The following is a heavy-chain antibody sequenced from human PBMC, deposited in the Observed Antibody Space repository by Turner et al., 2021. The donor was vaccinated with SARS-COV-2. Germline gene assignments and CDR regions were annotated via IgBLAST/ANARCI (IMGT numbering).Heavy chain of an antibody. J-gene: IGHJ5*02. CDR1: GFTFSSYW. CDR3: ARDRPQYYDFWSGYWWFDP. D-gene: IGHD3-3*01. V-gene: IGHV3-7*03. Sequence: EVQLVESGGGLVQRGGSLRLSCAASGFTFSSYWMSWVRPAPGKGLEWVANINQDGSEKYYVDAVKGRFTISRDNAKNSLYLQMNSLRAEDTAVYYCARDRPQYYDFWSGYWWFDPWGQGTLVTVSS. CDR2: INQDGSEK.